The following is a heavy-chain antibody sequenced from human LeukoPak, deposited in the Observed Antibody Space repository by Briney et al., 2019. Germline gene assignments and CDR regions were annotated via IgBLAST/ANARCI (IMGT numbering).Heavy chain of an antibody. V-gene: IGHV3-48*01. CDR3: ARGKIAVAGQSYYY. CDR2: ISSSSSTI. J-gene: IGHJ4*02. CDR1: GFTFSSYS. D-gene: IGHD6-19*01. Sequence: GGSLRLSCPPSGFTFSSYSMNWVRQAPGKGLEGVSYISSSSSTIYYADSVKGRFTISRDNAKNSLYLQMNSLRAEDTAVYYCARGKIAVAGQSYYYWGQGTLVTVSS.